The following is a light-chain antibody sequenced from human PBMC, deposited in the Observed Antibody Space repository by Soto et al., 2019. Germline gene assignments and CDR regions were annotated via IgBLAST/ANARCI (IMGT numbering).Light chain of an antibody. V-gene: IGLV1-44*01. CDR1: SSNIGSNT. CDR2: TNN. J-gene: IGLJ3*02. Sequence: QSVLTQPPSASRTPGQRVTISCSGSSSNIGSNTVNWYQHLPGTAPKLLIYTNNQRPSGVPDRFSGSKSGTSASLAISGLQSEDDADYYCAAWDDSLNGRVFGGGTKLTVL. CDR3: AAWDDSLNGRV.